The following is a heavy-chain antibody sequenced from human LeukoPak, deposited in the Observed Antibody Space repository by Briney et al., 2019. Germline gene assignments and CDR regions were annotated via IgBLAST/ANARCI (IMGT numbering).Heavy chain of an antibody. J-gene: IGHJ4*02. CDR3: ASSRELHRYDY. CDR1: GGSISSSGFY. D-gene: IGHD1-7*01. V-gene: IGHV4-39*01. CDR2: IYYSAST. Sequence: PSEALSLTCTVSGGSISSSGFYWGWIRQPPGKGLEWIGSIYYSASTYYNPSLKNRVTMSVDTSKNQFSLKLSSVTAADTAVYYCASSRELHRYDYWGQGTLVTVSS.